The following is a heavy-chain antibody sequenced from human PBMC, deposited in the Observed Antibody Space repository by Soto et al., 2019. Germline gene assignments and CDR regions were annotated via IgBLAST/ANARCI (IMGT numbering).Heavy chain of an antibody. CDR3: AKRRGDGGQFDY. V-gene: IGHV3-23*01. CDR2: VSIGGST. D-gene: IGHD2-21*02. Sequence: DVQLLESGGGLVQPAGSLRLSCAASGFTFSSYAMGWVRQGPGKGLEWVAVVSIGGSTHYADSVRGRFTISRDNSRNTLSLQVNSLTAEDSAVYFCAKRRGDGGQFDYWGQGALVTVSS. CDR1: GFTFSSYA. J-gene: IGHJ4*02.